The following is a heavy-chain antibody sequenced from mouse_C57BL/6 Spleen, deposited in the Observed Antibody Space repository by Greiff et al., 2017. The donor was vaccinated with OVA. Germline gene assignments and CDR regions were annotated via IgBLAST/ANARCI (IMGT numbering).Heavy chain of an antibody. D-gene: IGHD2-3*01. CDR1: GYTFTSYW. Sequence: QVQLQQPGAELVMPGASVKLSCKASGYTFTSYWMHWVKQRPGQGLEWIGEIDPSDSYTNYNQKFKGKSTLTVDKSSSTAYMQLSRLTSEDSAVYYCARNDGYYVAYWGQGTLVTVSA. V-gene: IGHV1-69*01. J-gene: IGHJ3*01. CDR3: ARNDGYYVAY. CDR2: IDPSDSYT.